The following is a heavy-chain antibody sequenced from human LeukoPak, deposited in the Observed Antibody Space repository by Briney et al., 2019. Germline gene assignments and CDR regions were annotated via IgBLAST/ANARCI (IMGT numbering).Heavy chain of an antibody. Sequence: GGSLRLSSAASGFTFSSYGMHWVRQAPGKGLEWVAFIRYDGSNKYYADSVKGRFTISRDNAKNSLYLQMNSLRAEDTAVYYCARLLTSYYYMDVWGKGTTVTVSS. CDR1: GFTFSSYG. CDR3: ARLLTSYYYMDV. J-gene: IGHJ6*03. V-gene: IGHV3-30*02. CDR2: IRYDGSNK.